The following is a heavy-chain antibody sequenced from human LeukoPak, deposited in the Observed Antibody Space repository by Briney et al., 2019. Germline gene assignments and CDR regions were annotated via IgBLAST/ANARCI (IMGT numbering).Heavy chain of an antibody. J-gene: IGHJ4*02. Sequence: SQSLSLTCTVSGGSISSGGYYWSWIRQHPRKGLEWIEYIYYSGSTYYNPSLKSRVTISVDTSMNQFSLKLSSVTAADTAVYYCARLSYDSSGYLDYWGQGTLVTVSS. D-gene: IGHD3-22*01. CDR2: IYYSGST. CDR1: GGSISSGGYY. V-gene: IGHV4-31*03. CDR3: ARLSYDSSGYLDY.